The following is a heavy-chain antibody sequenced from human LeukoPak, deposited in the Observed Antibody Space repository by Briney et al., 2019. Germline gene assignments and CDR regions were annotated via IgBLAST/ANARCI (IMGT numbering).Heavy chain of an antibody. J-gene: IGHJ6*03. V-gene: IGHV4-61*02. CDR3: ATARAEYGDYNSYYSMYV. D-gene: IGHD4-17*01. CDR2: IYSSGTT. Sequence: SQTLSLTCSVSGDSLSGASYFWPWVRQPAGEGLVWVGRIYSSGTTYYNPSLTTPVTISLEKSQNQFSLALNSVTAADTAVYFCATARAEYGDYNSYYSMYVWGRGTTVTAS. CDR1: GDSLSGASYF.